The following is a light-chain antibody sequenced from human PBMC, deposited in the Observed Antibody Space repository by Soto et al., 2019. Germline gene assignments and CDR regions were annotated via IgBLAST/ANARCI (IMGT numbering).Light chain of an antibody. J-gene: IGKJ4*01. V-gene: IGKV1-5*03. CDR1: QSVSSW. CDR3: QQYNGDST. CDR2: TAS. Sequence: DIQMTQSPSTLSASVGDRVTITCRASQSVSSWLAWYQQKPGKAPNLLIYTASNLQSGVPSRCSGSGSGTEFTLTISILHPDDFATYYCQQYNGDSTFGGGTKVEIK.